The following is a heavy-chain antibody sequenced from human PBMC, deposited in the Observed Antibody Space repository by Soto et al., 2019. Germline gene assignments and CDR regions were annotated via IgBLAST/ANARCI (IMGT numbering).Heavy chain of an antibody. CDR1: GFTFSSYS. D-gene: IGHD6-13*01. V-gene: IGHV3-21*01. CDR2: ISSSSSYI. Sequence: GGSLRLSCAASGFTFSSYSMNWVRQAPGKGLGWVSSISSSSSYIYYADSVKGRFTISRDNAKNSLYLQMNSLRAEDTAVYYCARDVTDVVAAAGNYFDYWGQGTLVTVSS. J-gene: IGHJ4*02. CDR3: ARDVTDVVAAAGNYFDY.